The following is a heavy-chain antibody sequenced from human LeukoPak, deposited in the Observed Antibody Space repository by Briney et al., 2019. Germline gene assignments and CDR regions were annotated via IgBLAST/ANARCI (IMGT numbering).Heavy chain of an antibody. CDR1: GFTFSSYW. Sequence: GGSLRLSCAASGFTFSSYWMSWVRQAPGKGLEWVANIKQDESEKYYVDSVKGRYTISRDNAKNSLYLQMNSLRAEDTAVYYCVRGGTSGWDWYFDLWGRRTLVTVSS. CDR3: VRGGTSGWDWYFDL. D-gene: IGHD6-19*01. CDR2: IKQDESEK. V-gene: IGHV3-7*01. J-gene: IGHJ2*01.